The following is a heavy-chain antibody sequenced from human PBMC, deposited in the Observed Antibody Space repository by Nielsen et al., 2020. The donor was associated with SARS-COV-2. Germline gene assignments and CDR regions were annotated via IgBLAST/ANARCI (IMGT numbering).Heavy chain of an antibody. V-gene: IGHV3-30*02. J-gene: IGHJ6*02. D-gene: IGHD6-13*01. CDR1: GFTFSSYG. Sequence: GESLKISCAASGFTFSSYGMHWVRQAPGKGLEWVAFIRYDGSNKYYADSVKGRFTISRDNSKNTLYLQMNSLRAEDTAVYYCAKDMGIAAAGTVNLGGMDVWGQGTTVTASS. CDR3: AKDMGIAAAGTVNLGGMDV. CDR2: IRYDGSNK.